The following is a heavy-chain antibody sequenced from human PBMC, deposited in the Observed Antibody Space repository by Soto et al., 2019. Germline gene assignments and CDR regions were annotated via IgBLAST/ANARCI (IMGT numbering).Heavy chain of an antibody. CDR1: GYSISSNYY. CDR2: VYHTGRT. V-gene: IGHV4-38-2*01. Sequence: SETLSLTCAVSGYSISSNYYWGWIRQPPGKGLEWIGSVYHTGRTFYSPSHKIRVTILPDMSKNHFSLTLTSVTAADTAVYYCASSLGSGNYYNIPASWGQGTLVTVSS. D-gene: IGHD3-10*01. J-gene: IGHJ5*01. CDR3: ASSLGSGNYYNIPAS.